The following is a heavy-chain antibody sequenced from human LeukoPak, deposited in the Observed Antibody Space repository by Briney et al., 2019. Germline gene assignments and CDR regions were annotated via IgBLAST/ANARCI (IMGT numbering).Heavy chain of an antibody. Sequence: PGGSLRLSCAASGFTFSNAWMSWVRQAPGKGLEWVGRIKSKTDGGTTDYAAPVKGRFTISRDDSKNTLYLQMNSLKTEDTAVYYCTTDPGIQLFSNYYYYYMDVWGKGTTVTVSS. CDR2: IKSKTDGGTT. CDR3: TTDPGIQLFSNYYYYYMDV. V-gene: IGHV3-15*01. J-gene: IGHJ6*03. CDR1: GFTFSNAW. D-gene: IGHD5-18*01.